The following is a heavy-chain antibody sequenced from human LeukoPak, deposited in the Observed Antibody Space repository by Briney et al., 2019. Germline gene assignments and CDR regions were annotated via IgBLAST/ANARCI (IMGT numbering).Heavy chain of an antibody. J-gene: IGHJ3*02. V-gene: IGHV3-43*01. CDR1: GFTFDDYT. Sequence: PGGSLRLSCAASGFTFDDYTMHWVRQAPGKGLEWVSLISWDGGSTYYADSVKGRFTISRDNSKNSLYLQMNSLRTEDTALYYGAGDAFDIWGQGTMVTVSS. CDR3: AGDAFDI. CDR2: ISWDGGST.